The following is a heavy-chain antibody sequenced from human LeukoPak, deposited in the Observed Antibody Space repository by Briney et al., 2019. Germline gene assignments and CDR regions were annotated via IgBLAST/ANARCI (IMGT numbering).Heavy chain of an antibody. CDR1: GFSFSGYA. D-gene: IGHD2-2*02. J-gene: IGHJ4*02. CDR3: AKGSRGYTNYYFDY. CDR2: ISGSGAST. Sequence: GGSLRLSCASSGFSFSGYAMIWVRQAPGKGLKLVSTISGSGASTFYADSVRGRFITSKDIPSNTVYLQMNSLRAEDTAVYYCAKGSRGYTNYYFDYWGQGTPVTVSS. V-gene: IGHV3-23*01.